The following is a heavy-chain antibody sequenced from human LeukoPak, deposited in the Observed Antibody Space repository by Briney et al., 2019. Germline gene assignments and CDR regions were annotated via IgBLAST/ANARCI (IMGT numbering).Heavy chain of an antibody. CDR2: INHSGST. CDR1: GGSFRGYY. CDR3: ARGATYYDILTGYYYRYSYFDY. V-gene: IGHV4-34*01. D-gene: IGHD3-9*01. Sequence: KPSETLSLTCAVYGGSFRGYYWSWIRQPPGKGLEWIGEINHSGSTNYNPSLKSRVTISVGTSKNQFTLKLSSVTAADTAVYYCARGATYYDILTGYYYRYSYFDYWGQGTLVTVSS. J-gene: IGHJ4*02.